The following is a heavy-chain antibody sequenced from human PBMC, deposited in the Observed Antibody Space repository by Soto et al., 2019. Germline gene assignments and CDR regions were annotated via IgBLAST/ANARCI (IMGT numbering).Heavy chain of an antibody. Sequence: SDTLSLPSSFSGGSVSDKTYYWSWIRQPPGRRREGIGYVYYSGPTNYNPPLKSRVTISVDLSKNRFSLRLSAVATADTALYYCARTTAVPNTLRSRYFFDYWGQGTLVTVSS. CDR1: GGSVSDKTYY. D-gene: IGHD4-17*01. V-gene: IGHV4-61*01. J-gene: IGHJ4*02. CDR2: VYYSGPT. CDR3: ARTTAVPNTLRSRYFFDY.